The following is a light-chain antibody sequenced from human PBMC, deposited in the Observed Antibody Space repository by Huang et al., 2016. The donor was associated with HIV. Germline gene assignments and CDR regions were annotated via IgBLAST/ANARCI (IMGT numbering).Light chain of an antibody. Sequence: TQSPDTLSVSPGERAILSCRASQSITVNLAWYQQRPGLPPRLLIYDASTRATGVPAMFSGWGSGTEFTRFINSVQSEDFARYYCQQYSNWPPWTFGQGTTVDI. CDR1: QSITVN. CDR3: QQYSNWPPWT. J-gene: IGKJ1*01. V-gene: IGKV3-15*01. CDR2: DAS.